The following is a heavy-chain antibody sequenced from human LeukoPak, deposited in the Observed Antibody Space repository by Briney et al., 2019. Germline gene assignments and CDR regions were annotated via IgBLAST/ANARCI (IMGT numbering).Heavy chain of an antibody. D-gene: IGHD3-22*01. J-gene: IGHJ6*02. CDR1: GFSFSDYY. V-gene: IGHV3-11*01. Sequence: GGSLRLSCVACGFSFSDYYMSWIRQAPGRGLEWISYISGSGSDLYYADSVKGRFTISRDNANNSLYLRMNSLRAEDTAVYYCARSIGYYYTMDVWGQGTTVTVSS. CDR2: ISGSGSDL. CDR3: ARSIGYYYTMDV.